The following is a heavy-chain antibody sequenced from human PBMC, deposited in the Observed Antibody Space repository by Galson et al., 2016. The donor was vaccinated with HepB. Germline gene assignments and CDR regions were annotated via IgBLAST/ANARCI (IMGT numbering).Heavy chain of an antibody. Sequence: SLRLSCAASGFTFRSYALHWVRQAPGKGLAWVAVIWYDGSDKYYADSVKGRFTISRDNSKNTLFQQMNSLRAEDTAVFYCAKGSYSSSWYCYFDYWGQGTLVTVSS. CDR2: IWYDGSDK. CDR1: GFTFRSYA. V-gene: IGHV3-33*06. CDR3: AKGSYSSSWYCYFDY. J-gene: IGHJ4*02. D-gene: IGHD6-13*01.